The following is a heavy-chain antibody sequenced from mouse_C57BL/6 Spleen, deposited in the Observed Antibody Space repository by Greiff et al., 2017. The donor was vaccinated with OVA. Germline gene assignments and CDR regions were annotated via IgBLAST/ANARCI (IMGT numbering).Heavy chain of an antibody. CDR2: INPNNGGT. V-gene: IGHV1-26*01. J-gene: IGHJ3*01. D-gene: IGHD3-2*02. CDR1: GYTFTDYY. CDR3: ARTRQLRLPWFAY. Sequence: EVKLQQSGPELVKPGASVKISCKASGYTFTDYYMNWVKQSHGKSLEWIGDINPNNGGTSYNQKFKGKATLTVDKSSSTAYMELRSLTSEDSAVYYCARTRQLRLPWFAYWGQGTLVTVSA.